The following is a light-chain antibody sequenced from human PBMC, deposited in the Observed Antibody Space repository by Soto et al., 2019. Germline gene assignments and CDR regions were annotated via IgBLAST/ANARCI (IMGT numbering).Light chain of an antibody. CDR1: QTISSW. CDR2: KAS. V-gene: IGKV1-5*03. J-gene: IGKJ1*01. CDR3: QHYNSYSEA. Sequence: PSTMSGSGGDRVPVHCRSSQTISSWLAWYQQKPGKAPKLLIYKASTLKSGVPSRFSGSGSGTEFTLTISSLQPDDFATYYCQHYNSYSEAFGQGAKVDI.